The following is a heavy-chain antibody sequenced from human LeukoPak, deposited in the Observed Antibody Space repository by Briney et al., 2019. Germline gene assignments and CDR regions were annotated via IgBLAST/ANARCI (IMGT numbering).Heavy chain of an antibody. CDR2: INSDGSST. CDR1: GFTFSSYW. D-gene: IGHD4-17*01. Sequence: PGGSLRLSCAASGFTFSSYWMHWVRQAPGKGLVWVSRINSDGSSTSYADSVKGRFTISRDNAKNTLYLQMNSPRAEDTAVYYCARESLYGDYGCWGQGTLVTVSS. CDR3: ARESLYGDYGC. J-gene: IGHJ4*02. V-gene: IGHV3-74*01.